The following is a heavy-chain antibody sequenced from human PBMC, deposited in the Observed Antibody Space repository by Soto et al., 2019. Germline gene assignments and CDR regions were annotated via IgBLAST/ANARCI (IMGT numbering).Heavy chain of an antibody. J-gene: IGHJ4*02. D-gene: IGHD3-22*01. Sequence: EHHSLTCSISGDPLARKNAARAWIGQSPSRGLEWLGRTYYRSKWHSGYAVSVRSRISISPDTSKNRFSLQLNSVTPDDTAVYYCARSGPGGYIDYWGRGTLVTVSS. CDR3: ARSGPGGYIDY. CDR2: TYYRSKWHS. CDR1: GDPLARKNAA. V-gene: IGHV6-1*01.